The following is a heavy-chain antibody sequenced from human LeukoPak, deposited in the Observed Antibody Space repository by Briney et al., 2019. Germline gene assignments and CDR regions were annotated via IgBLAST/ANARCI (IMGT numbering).Heavy chain of an antibody. CDR3: ASTYSSSWSPYYFDY. V-gene: IGHV1-46*01. D-gene: IGHD6-13*01. Sequence: GASVKVSCKASGYTFTSYYMHWVRQAPGQGLEWMGIINPSGGSTSYAQKFQGRVTMTRDTSTSTVYMELSSLRSEDTAVYYCASTYSSSWSPYYFDYWGQGTLVTVSS. CDR1: GYTFTSYY. CDR2: INPSGGST. J-gene: IGHJ4*02.